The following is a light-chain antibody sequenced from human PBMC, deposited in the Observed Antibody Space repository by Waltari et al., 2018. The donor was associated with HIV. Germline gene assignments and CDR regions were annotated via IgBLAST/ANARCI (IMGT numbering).Light chain of an antibody. CDR1: QSVSSY. V-gene: IGKV1-39*01. CDR2: AAS. Sequence: DIQMTQSPSSLSASVGDRVTITCRASQSVSSYLNWYQQKPGKAPKLLIYAASILQSGVPARFSGSGSGTDFTLTINSLQPEDFATYYCQESYSSPFTFGPGTQLDIK. J-gene: IGKJ3*01. CDR3: QESYSSPFT.